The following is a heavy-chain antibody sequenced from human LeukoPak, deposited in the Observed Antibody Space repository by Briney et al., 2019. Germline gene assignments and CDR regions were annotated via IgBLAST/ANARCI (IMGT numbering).Heavy chain of an antibody. J-gene: IGHJ6*03. D-gene: IGHD5-24*01. V-gene: IGHV5-51*01. Sequence: GESLKISCKASGYSFTTYWIVWVRQMPGKGLEWMGIIYPGDPDVRYSPSFQGQVTISVDRSISTAYLQWSSLKASDTAMYFCARAIDGYNYGYYYMDVWGKGTTITVSS. CDR1: GYSFTTYW. CDR2: IYPGDPDV. CDR3: ARAIDGYNYGYYYMDV.